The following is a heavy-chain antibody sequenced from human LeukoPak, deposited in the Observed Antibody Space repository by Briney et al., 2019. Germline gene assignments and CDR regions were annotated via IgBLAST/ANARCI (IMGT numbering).Heavy chain of an antibody. CDR2: ISGSGRTI. CDR3: ARGVYGRFDS. Sequence: GGSLRLSCAASGFTFDAYEINWVRQAPGKGLEWVSYISGSGRTIYYADSVKGRFTISWDNAKNSVYLQMNRLRAEDTAVYYCARGVYGRFDSWGQGTLVTVSS. J-gene: IGHJ5*01. V-gene: IGHV3-48*03. CDR1: GFTFDAYE. D-gene: IGHD2/OR15-2a*01.